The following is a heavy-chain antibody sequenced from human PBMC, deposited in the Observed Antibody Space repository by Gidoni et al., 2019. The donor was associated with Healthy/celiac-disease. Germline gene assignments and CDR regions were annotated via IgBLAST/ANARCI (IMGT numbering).Heavy chain of an antibody. Sequence: QVQLVESGGGVVQPGRSLRLSCAASGFTFRSYGMHWVRQAPGKGLEGVAVISYDGSNKYYADSVKGRFTISRDNSKNTLYLQMNSLRAEDTAVYYCAKDPPLAPLQWLVPPGWFDPWGQGTLVTVSS. CDR1: GFTFRSYG. J-gene: IGHJ5*02. D-gene: IGHD6-19*01. V-gene: IGHV3-30*18. CDR3: AKDPPLAPLQWLVPPGWFDP. CDR2: ISYDGSNK.